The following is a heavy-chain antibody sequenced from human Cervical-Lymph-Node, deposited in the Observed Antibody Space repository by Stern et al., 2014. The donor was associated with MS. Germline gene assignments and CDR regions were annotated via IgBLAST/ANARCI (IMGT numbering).Heavy chain of an antibody. CDR1: GYTFINYD. CDR3: TTSQGAF. Sequence: VQLVESGAEVKKPGASVKVSCKASGYTFINYDVNWVRQTAGQGLEWIGWMNPNTGNTGAAQKFQGRATLTGNNSINTAYMELRSLQSDDTATYYCTTSQGAFWGQGTVVTVPS. D-gene: IGHD3-16*01. J-gene: IGHJ4*02. CDR2: MNPNTGNT. V-gene: IGHV1-8*01.